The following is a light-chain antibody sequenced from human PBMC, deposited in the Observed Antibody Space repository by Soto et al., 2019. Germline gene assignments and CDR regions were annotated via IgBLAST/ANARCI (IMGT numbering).Light chain of an antibody. Sequence: ENVLTQSPGTLSLSPGERATLSCRASQSISSSYLAWYQQKPGQPPRLLIYPASNRATGIPDRFSGSGSGTDFTLTISRLEPEDFAVYYCQQYDDYLLTFGGGTKVEIK. CDR1: QSISSSY. V-gene: IGKV3-20*01. CDR2: PAS. J-gene: IGKJ4*01. CDR3: QQYDDYLLT.